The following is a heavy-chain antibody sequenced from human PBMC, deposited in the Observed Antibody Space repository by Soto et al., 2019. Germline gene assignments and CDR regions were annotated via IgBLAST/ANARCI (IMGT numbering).Heavy chain of an antibody. D-gene: IGHD3-10*01. J-gene: IGHJ4*02. CDR2: IYSGGST. Sequence: EVQLVESGGGLVQPGGSLRLSCAASGFSVSNNYVSWVRQAPGKGLEWVSIIYSGGSTLYADSAKGRFTISRDNSKNTLYLQMNNLRAEDTAVYYCARDLGSVRGGSGSYSYWGQGTLVTVSS. CDR1: GFSVSNNY. CDR3: ARDLGSVRGGSGSYSY. V-gene: IGHV3-66*01.